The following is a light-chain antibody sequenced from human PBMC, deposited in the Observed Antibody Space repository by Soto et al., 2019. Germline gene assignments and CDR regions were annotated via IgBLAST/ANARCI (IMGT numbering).Light chain of an antibody. V-gene: IGKV3-11*01. CDR3: QQRTNWPPIT. J-gene: IGKJ5*01. CDR2: DAS. Sequence: ETVLTQSPATLSLSPGERATLSCRASQFVGRSLAWYQQKPGQAPRLLIYDASDRATGVPGRFSGSGSGTDFTLTISSLEPEDFAVYYCQQRTNWPPITFGQGTRLEMK. CDR1: QFVGRS.